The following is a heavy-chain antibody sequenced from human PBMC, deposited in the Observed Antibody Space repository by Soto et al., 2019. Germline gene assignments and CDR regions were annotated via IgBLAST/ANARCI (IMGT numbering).Heavy chain of an antibody. D-gene: IGHD6-6*01. CDR3: ARDRTKLAPLDY. CDR2: ISSSGSTI. CDR1: GFTVSSNY. V-gene: IGHV3-48*03. J-gene: IGHJ4*02. Sequence: EVQLVESGGGLIQPGGSLRLSCAASGFTVSSNYMSWVRQAPGKGLEWVSYISSSGSTIYYADSVKGRFTISRDNAKNSLYLQMNSLRAEDTAVYYCARDRTKLAPLDYWGQGTLVTVSS.